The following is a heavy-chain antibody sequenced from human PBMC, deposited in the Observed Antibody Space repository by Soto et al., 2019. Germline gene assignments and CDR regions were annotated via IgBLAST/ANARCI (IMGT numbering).Heavy chain of an antibody. V-gene: IGHV3-33*01. Sequence: QVQLVESGGGVVQPGRSLSLSCAASGFTFSSYGMHWVRQAPGKGLEWVAVIWYDGSNKYYADSVKGRFTISRDNSKNTLYLQMISLRAEDSAVYYCARDYGSFDYWGQGTLVTVS. CDR2: IWYDGSNK. D-gene: IGHD4-17*01. CDR1: GFTFSSYG. CDR3: ARDYGSFDY. J-gene: IGHJ4*02.